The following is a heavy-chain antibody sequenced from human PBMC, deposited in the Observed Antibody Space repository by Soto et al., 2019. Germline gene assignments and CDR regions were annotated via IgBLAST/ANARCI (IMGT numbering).Heavy chain of an antibody. Sequence: ASVKVSCKASGYTFTSYYMHWVRQAPGQGLEWMGIINPSGGSTSYAQKFQGRVTMTRDTSTSTVYMELSSLRSEDTAVYYCAREGKQLPEKYYYGMDGWGQGTTVTVAS. CDR3: AREGKQLPEKYYYGMDG. CDR2: INPSGGST. CDR1: GYTFTSYY. V-gene: IGHV1-46*01. D-gene: IGHD6-13*01. J-gene: IGHJ6*02.